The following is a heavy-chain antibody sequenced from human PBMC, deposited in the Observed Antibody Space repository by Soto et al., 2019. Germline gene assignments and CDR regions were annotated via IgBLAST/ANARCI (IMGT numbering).Heavy chain of an antibody. J-gene: IGHJ4*02. Sequence: PSETLSLTCAVYGGSFSGYYWSWIRQPPGKGLEWIEGINHSGSTNYNPSLKSRVTISVDTSKNQFSLKLSSVTAADTAVYYCARSGSLDYWGQGTLVTVSS. CDR1: GGSFSGYY. CDR2: INHSGST. V-gene: IGHV4-34*01. CDR3: ARSGSLDY. D-gene: IGHD5-12*01.